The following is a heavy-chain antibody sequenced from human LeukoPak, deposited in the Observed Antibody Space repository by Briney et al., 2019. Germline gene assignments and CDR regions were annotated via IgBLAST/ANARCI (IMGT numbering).Heavy chain of an antibody. V-gene: IGHV3-20*04. CDR3: ARVGNGFSASFYFDY. D-gene: IGHD1-1*01. Sequence: PGGSLRLSCAVSGFTFDDFAMSWVRQTPGKGLEWVSRINWNGGSTGYADSVKGRFTISRDNAKNSLYLQMNSLRAEDTALYYCARVGNGFSASFYFDYWGQGTLVTVSS. CDR2: INWNGGST. CDR1: GFTFDDFA. J-gene: IGHJ4*02.